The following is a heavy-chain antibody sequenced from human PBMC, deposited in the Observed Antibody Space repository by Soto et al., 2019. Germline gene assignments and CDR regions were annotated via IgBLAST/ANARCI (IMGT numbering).Heavy chain of an antibody. CDR3: AREGRGKKAGYNGLVSLGY. D-gene: IGHD2-2*02. J-gene: IGHJ4*02. Sequence: QVQLVQSGAEVKTPGSSLKVSCKVSGSRFSNYVISWVRQAPGHGLEWLGRIIPIFNATKYAQSFQGRGTITAGKVTSTASLELSSLRPDDTAVYYCAREGRGKKAGYNGLVSLGYWGQGTLVTVSS. CDR1: GSRFSNYV. V-gene: IGHV1-69*06. CDR2: IIPIFNAT.